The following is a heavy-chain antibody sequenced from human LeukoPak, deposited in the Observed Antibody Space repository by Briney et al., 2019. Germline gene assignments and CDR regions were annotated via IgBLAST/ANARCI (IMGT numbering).Heavy chain of an antibody. CDR1: GGSISSYY. Sequence: ASETLSLTCTVSGGSISSYYWSWIRQPPGKGLEWIGYIYYSGSTNYNPSLKSRVTISVDTSKNQFSLRLNSVTAADTAVYYCARLWDYYGSGSVDYWGQGTLVTVSS. V-gene: IGHV4-59*08. D-gene: IGHD3-10*01. CDR3: ARLWDYYGSGSVDY. CDR2: IYYSGST. J-gene: IGHJ4*02.